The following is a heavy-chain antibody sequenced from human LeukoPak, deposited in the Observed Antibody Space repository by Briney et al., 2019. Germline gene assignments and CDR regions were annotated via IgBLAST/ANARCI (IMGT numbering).Heavy chain of an antibody. V-gene: IGHV4-4*09. J-gene: IGHJ4*02. CDR1: GGSLSNYY. CDR3: AREGGSGNYKRPVDS. Sequence: SETLSLTCIVSGGSLSNYYWSWIRQPPGKGLQYIGYIYTSGSTNYNPSLKSRVTISVDTSKNQFSLNLSSVTAADTAVYYCAREGGSGNYKRPVDSWGPRTRVTVSS. CDR2: IYTSGST. D-gene: IGHD3-10*01.